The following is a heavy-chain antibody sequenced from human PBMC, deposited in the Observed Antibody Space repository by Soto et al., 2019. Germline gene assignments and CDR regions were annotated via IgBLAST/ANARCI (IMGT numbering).Heavy chain of an antibody. CDR1: VVSLSNARMG. CDR2: IFSNDEK. D-gene: IGHD2-15*01. Sequence: RVNSKETGNMSSTVSVVSLSNARMGVIWIRPPPRKALEWLAHIFSNDEKSYSTSLKSRLTISKDTSKSQVVLTMTNMDPVDTATYYCATCYENWLDPWGQGTLVNVSS. V-gene: IGHV2-26*01. CDR3: ATCYENWLDP. J-gene: IGHJ5*02.